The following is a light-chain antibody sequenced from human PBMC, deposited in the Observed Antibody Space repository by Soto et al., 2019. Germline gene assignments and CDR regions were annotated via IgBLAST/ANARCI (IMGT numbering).Light chain of an antibody. V-gene: IGLV2-14*01. CDR1: SSDVGGYNY. Sequence: QSVLTQPASVSGSPGQSIAISCIGSSSDVGGYNYVSWHQQHPGKAPKVVIYDVSNRPSGVSDRFSGSKSGNTASLTISGLQAEDEADYYCSSYTSSSTYVFGTGTKFTVL. CDR3: SSYTSSSTYV. J-gene: IGLJ1*01. CDR2: DVS.